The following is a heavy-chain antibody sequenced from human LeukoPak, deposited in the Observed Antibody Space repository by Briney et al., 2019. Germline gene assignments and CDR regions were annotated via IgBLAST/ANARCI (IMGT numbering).Heavy chain of an antibody. CDR1: GFTLSNAW. CDR2: IKSKTDGGTT. Sequence: GGSLRLSCAASGFTLSNAWMNWVRQAPGKGLEWVGRIKSKTDGGTTDYAAPVKGRFTISRDDSKNTLYLQMNSLKTEDTAVYYCTTAGGYQLPSEAAYYYYGMDVWGQGTTVTVSS. D-gene: IGHD2-2*01. CDR3: TTAGGYQLPSEAAYYYYGMDV. J-gene: IGHJ6*02. V-gene: IGHV3-15*07.